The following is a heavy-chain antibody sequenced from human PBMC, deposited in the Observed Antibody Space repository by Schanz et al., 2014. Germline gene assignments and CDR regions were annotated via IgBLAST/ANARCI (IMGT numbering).Heavy chain of an antibody. D-gene: IGHD4-17*01. CDR2: IWYDGNNK. V-gene: IGHV3-33*06. Sequence: VLLVDSGGGLVQPGGSLRLSCGASGFTFSSYWMHWVRQAPGKGLVWVAVIWYDGNNKYYADSVKGRFTISRDNSKNILYLQMNSLRAEDTALYYCAKDPHKDYGGKPQTFDIWGQGTMVTVSS. CDR1: GFTFSSYW. J-gene: IGHJ3*02. CDR3: AKDPHKDYGGKPQTFDI.